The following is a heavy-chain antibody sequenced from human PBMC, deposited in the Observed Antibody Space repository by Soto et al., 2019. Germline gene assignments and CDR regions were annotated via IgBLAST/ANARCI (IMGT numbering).Heavy chain of an antibody. J-gene: IGHJ6*02. CDR1: GYTFTSYA. CDR2: INAGNGNT. D-gene: IGHD3-10*01. CDR3: ARDGPGLRGSYVSGGGRMDV. V-gene: IGHV1-3*01. Sequence: GASVKVSCKASGYTFTSYAMHWVRQAPGQRLEWMGWINAGNGNTKYSQKFQGRVTITRDTSASTAYMELSSLRSEDTAVYYWARDGPGLRGSYVSGGGRMDVWGQGTTVTVSS.